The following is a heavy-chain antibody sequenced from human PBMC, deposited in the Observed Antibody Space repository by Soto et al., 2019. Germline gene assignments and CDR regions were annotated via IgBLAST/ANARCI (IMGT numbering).Heavy chain of an antibody. V-gene: IGHV1-8*01. CDR2: MNPNSGNT. CDR3: ARGVKYGAYSRWFDP. CDR1: GYTFTSYD. J-gene: IGHJ5*02. D-gene: IGHD4-17*01. Sequence: QVQLVQSGAEVKKPGASVKVSCKASGYTFTSYDINWVRQATGPGLEYLGWMNPNSGNTGYVQKFQGRVTMTRDTTISTAYMELSSLRSEDTAVYFCARGVKYGAYSRWFDPWGQGTLVTVSS.